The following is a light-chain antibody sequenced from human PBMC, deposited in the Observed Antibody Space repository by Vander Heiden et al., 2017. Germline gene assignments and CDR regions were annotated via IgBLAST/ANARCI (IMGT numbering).Light chain of an antibody. CDR2: AAS. CDR1: QTISNF. CDR3: QQSYSTLT. Sequence: DIQMTQSPSSLSASVGDRVTITSRASQTISNFLNWYQQKPGKAPKLLIYAASNLQSGVPSRFSGSGSGTDFTLTISSLQPEDFATYYCQQSYSTLTFGGGTKVEIK. J-gene: IGKJ4*01. V-gene: IGKV1-39*01.